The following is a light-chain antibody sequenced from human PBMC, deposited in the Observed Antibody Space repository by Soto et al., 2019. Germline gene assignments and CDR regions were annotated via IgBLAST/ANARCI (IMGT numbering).Light chain of an antibody. V-gene: IGKV1-5*01. J-gene: IGKJ1*01. Sequence: DIHMTQSPSTLSASLGDRVSITCRASQSINSWLAWYQQKPGKAPKLLIYDASSLQSGVPSRFSGSESGAEFTLTISGLQPDDFATYYCQQYNSYWTFGPGTKVEIK. CDR1: QSINSW. CDR2: DAS. CDR3: QQYNSYWT.